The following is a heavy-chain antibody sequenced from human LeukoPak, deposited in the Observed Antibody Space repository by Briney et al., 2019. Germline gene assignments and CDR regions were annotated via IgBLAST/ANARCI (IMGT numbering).Heavy chain of an antibody. J-gene: IGHJ4*02. D-gene: IGHD2-2*01. CDR3: ARGLGYCSSTTCYGELPGDY. V-gene: IGHV1-18*01. CDR2: ISAYNGHT. Sequence: ASVKVSCKASGGTFSSYAISWVRQAPGQGFEWMGWISAYNGHTNYAQKLQGRVTMTTDTSTSTAYMELRSLRSDDTAVYYCARGLGYCSSTTCYGELPGDYWSQGTLVTVSS. CDR1: GGTFSSYA.